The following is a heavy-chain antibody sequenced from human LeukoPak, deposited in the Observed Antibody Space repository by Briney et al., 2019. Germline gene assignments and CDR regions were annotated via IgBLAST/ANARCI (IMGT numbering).Heavy chain of an antibody. D-gene: IGHD2-2*01. CDR1: GFTFSSYW. Sequence: GGSLRLSCAASGFTFSSYWMHWVRQAPGKGLVWVSRINGDGRRANYAESVKGRFTISRDNAKNTLYLQMNSLRAEDTAVYYCAREVEEVPAAMGVYYYYYMDVWGEGTSVTVSS. CDR3: AREVEEVPAAMGVYYYYYMDV. V-gene: IGHV3-74*01. J-gene: IGHJ6*03. CDR2: INGDGRRA.